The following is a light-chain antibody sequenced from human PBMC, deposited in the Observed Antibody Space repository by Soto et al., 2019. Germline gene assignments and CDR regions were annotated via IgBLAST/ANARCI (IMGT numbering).Light chain of an antibody. V-gene: IGKV3-15*01. CDR2: DAS. J-gene: IGKJ4*01. CDR1: QSVRSY. Sequence: EIWSTQSPATLSLSPGERATLSCRASQSVRSYLAWYKQKPGQPPRLLIYDASTRATGIPARLSGSGSGTEFTLTISSLKSEDFAVYYCQQYNNWLTFGGGTKVDI. CDR3: QQYNNWLT.